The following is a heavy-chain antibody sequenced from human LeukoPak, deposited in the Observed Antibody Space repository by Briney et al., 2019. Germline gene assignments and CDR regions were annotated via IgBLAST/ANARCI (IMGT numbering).Heavy chain of an antibody. CDR1: GGSISSYY. CDR3: ARVTGSRRGAFDI. D-gene: IGHD3-10*01. Sequence: SETLSLTCTVSGGSISSYYWSWIRQPPGKGLEWIGYIYYSGSTNYNPSLKSRVTISVDTSKNQFSLKLSSVTAADTAVYYCARVTGSRRGAFDIWGQGTMVTVSS. CDR2: IYYSGST. J-gene: IGHJ3*02. V-gene: IGHV4-59*01.